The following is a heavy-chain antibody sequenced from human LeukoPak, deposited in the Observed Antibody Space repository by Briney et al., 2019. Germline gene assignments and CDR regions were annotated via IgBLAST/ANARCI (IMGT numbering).Heavy chain of an antibody. D-gene: IGHD2-2*01. CDR3: ARDKDIAVVPAANWFDP. Sequence: ASVKVSCKASGYTFTGYYMHWVRQAPGQGLEWMGWINPNSGGTYYAQKFQGRVTMTRDTSISTAYMELSRLGSDDTAVYYCARDKDIAVVPAANWFDPWGQGTLVTVSS. CDR2: INPNSGGT. CDR1: GYTFTGYY. V-gene: IGHV1-2*02. J-gene: IGHJ5*02.